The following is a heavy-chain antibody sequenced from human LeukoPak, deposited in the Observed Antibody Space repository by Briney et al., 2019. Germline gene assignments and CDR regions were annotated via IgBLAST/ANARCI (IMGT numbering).Heavy chain of an antibody. CDR3: ARVGDRLYFDY. J-gene: IGHJ4*02. V-gene: IGHV4-30-4*01. CDR2: IYYSGST. D-gene: IGHD3-16*01. Sequence: SETLSLTCTVSGGSISSGDYYWSWIRQPPGKGLEWIGYIYYSGSTYYNPSLKSRVTISVDTSKNRFSLKLSSVTAADTAVYYCARVGDRLYFDYWGQGTLVTVSS. CDR1: GGSISSGDYY.